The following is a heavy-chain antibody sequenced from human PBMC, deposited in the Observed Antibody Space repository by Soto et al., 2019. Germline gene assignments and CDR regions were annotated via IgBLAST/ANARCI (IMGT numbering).Heavy chain of an antibody. CDR2: INPNSGGT. CDR1: GYTFTGYY. D-gene: IGHD1-26*01. V-gene: IGHV1-2*02. Sequence: QVQLVQSGAEVKKPGASVKVSCKASGYTFTGYYMHWVRQAPGQGLEWMGWINPNSGGTNYAQKLQGRVTMTRDTSIGAAYMELSRLRSDDTAVYYCAPESGGDGGGSYGGGFDYWGQGTLVTVSS. J-gene: IGHJ4*02. CDR3: APESGGDGGGSYGGGFDY.